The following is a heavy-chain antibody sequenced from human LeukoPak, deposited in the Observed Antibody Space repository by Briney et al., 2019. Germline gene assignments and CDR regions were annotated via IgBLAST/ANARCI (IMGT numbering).Heavy chain of an antibody. CDR2: ISSGSGSTI. J-gene: IGHJ4*02. V-gene: IGHV3-48*03. D-gene: IGHD3-16*01. CDR1: GFNFGSYE. CDR3: ARDPTSSRAMAYFDY. Sequence: GGSLRLSCAASGFNFGSYEMSWFRQAPGKGLEWISYISSGSGSTIYYADSVKGRFTISRDNALYLQLNSLRAEDTAIYYCARDPTSSRAMAYFDYWGQGTLVAVSS.